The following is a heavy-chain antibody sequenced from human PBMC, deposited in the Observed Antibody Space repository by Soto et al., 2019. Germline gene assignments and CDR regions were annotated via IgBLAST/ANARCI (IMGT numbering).Heavy chain of an antibody. CDR3: ARAIPGPTVTTYFDY. CDR2: ISSSSSYI. Sequence: GGSLRLSCAASGFTFSSYSMNWVRQAPGKGLEWVSSISSSSSYIYYADSVKGRFTISRDNAKNSLYLQMNSLRAEDTAVYYCARAIPGPTVTTYFDYWGQGTLVTV. J-gene: IGHJ4*02. CDR1: GFTFSSYS. V-gene: IGHV3-21*01. D-gene: IGHD4-4*01.